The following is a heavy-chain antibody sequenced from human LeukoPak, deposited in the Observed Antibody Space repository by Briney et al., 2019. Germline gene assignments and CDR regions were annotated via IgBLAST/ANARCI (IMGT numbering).Heavy chain of an antibody. CDR3: AKVGLQLYYFDY. CDR1: GFTFSSYG. D-gene: IGHD1-1*01. V-gene: IGHV3-30*02. CDR2: IRYDGSNK. J-gene: IGHJ4*02. Sequence: GGSLRLSCAASGFTFSSYGMHWVRQAPGKGLEWVAFIRYDGSNKYYADSVKGRFTISRDNSKNTLYLQMNSLRAEDTAVYYCAKVGLQLYYFDYWGQGTLVTVSS.